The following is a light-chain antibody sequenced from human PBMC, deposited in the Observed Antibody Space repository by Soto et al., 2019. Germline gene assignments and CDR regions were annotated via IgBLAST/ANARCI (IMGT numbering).Light chain of an antibody. CDR1: QNVSTF. J-gene: IGKJ1*01. CDR2: DAS. CDR3: QQRSDWPWT. Sequence: EIVLTQSPATLSLSPGEGATLSCRASQNVSTFVAWYRQKPGQAPRLLMFDASRRATGIPARLNGSGSGTDFTLTISSLEPEDFAVYYCQQRSDWPWTFGQGTKGDIK. V-gene: IGKV3-11*01.